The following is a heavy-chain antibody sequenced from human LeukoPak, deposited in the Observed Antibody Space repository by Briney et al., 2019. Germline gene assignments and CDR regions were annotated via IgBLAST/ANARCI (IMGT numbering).Heavy chain of an antibody. V-gene: IGHV1-8*01. CDR3: ARDAGALLYGAYFDY. J-gene: IGHJ4*02. Sequence: ASVKVSCKASGYTFTSYDINWVRQATGQGLEWMGWMNPISGNTGYAQKFQGRVTMTRDTSISTAYMELSRLRSDDTAVYYCARDAGALLYGAYFDYWGQGTLVTVSS. CDR1: GYTFTSYD. CDR2: MNPISGNT. D-gene: IGHD4-17*01.